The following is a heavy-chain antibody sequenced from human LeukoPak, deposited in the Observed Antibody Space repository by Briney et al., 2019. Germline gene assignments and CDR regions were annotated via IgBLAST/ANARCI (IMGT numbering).Heavy chain of an antibody. CDR3: AKASGGSYEVGYVDY. J-gene: IGHJ4*02. V-gene: IGHV3-9*01. CDR1: GFTFDDYA. CDR2: ISWNSGSI. Sequence: GGSLRLFCAASGFTFDDYAMHWVRQAPGKGLEWVSGISWNSGSIGYADSVKGRFTISRDNAKNSLYLQMNSLRAEDTALYYCAKASGGSYEVGYVDYWGQGTLVTVSS. D-gene: IGHD1-26*01.